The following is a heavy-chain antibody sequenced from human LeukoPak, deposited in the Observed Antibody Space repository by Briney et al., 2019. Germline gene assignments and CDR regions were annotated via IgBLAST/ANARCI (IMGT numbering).Heavy chain of an antibody. V-gene: IGHV3-33*01. Sequence: PGGSLRLSCAASGFTFSSYGMHWVRQAPGKGLEWVAVIWYDGSNKYYADSVKGRFTISRDNSKNTLYLQMNSLRAEDTAVYYCARDGLRFGELLVWGQGTLVTVSS. D-gene: IGHD3-10*01. CDR3: ARDGLRFGELLV. CDR1: GFTFSSYG. J-gene: IGHJ4*02. CDR2: IWYDGSNK.